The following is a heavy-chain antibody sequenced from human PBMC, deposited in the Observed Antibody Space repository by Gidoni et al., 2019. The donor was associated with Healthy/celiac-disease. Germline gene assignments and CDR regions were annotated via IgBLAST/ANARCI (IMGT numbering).Heavy chain of an antibody. CDR3: AKDREAVPVSYFDY. V-gene: IGHV3-9*01. J-gene: IGHJ4*02. CDR2: ISWNSGSI. Sequence: EVQLVESGGGLVQPGRSLRLSCAASGFTFDDYAMHWVRQAPGKGLEWVSGISWNSGSIGYADSVKGRFTISRDNAKNSLYLQMNSLRAEDTALYYCAKDREAVPVSYFDYWGQGTLVTVSS. CDR1: GFTFDDYA. D-gene: IGHD2-2*01.